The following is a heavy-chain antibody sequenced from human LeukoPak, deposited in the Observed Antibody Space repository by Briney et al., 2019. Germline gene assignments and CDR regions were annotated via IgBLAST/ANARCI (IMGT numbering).Heavy chain of an antibody. J-gene: IGHJ4*02. CDR3: ARHRANDDYYDSSGYYYLDY. D-gene: IGHD3-22*01. V-gene: IGHV5-51*01. Sequence: GESLKISCKGSGYSFTSYWIGWVRQMPGKGLEWMGIIYPGDSDTRYSPSFQGQVTISADKSISTAYLQRSSLKASDTAMYYCARHRANDDYYDSSGYYYLDYWGQGTLVTVSS. CDR2: IYPGDSDT. CDR1: GYSFTSYW.